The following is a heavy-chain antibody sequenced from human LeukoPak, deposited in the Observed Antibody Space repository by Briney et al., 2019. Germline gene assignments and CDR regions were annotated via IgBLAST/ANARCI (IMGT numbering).Heavy chain of an antibody. V-gene: IGHV5-51*01. CDR3: ARRGGNYYDSSGYYYAFDI. D-gene: IGHD3-22*01. CDR1: GYSFTSYW. CDR2: IYPGDSDT. Sequence: GESLKISCKGSGYSFTSYWIGWVRQMPGKGLEGMGIIYPGDSDTRYSPSFQGQVTISADKSISTAYLQWSSLKASDTAMYYCARRGGNYYDSSGYYYAFDIWGQGTMVTVSS. J-gene: IGHJ3*02.